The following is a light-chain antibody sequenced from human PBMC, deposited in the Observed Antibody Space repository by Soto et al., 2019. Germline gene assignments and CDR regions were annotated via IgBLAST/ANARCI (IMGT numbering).Light chain of an antibody. CDR1: QSVSSSY. CDR3: QQYGSSPPGST. V-gene: IGKV3-20*01. J-gene: IGKJ3*01. Sequence: EIVLTQSPGTLSLSPGERATLSCRASQSVSSSYLAWYQQKPGQAPRLLIYGASSRATGIPDRFSGSGSGTDFTLTISRLEPEDCAVYYCQQYGSSPPGSTFGPGTKVDIK. CDR2: GAS.